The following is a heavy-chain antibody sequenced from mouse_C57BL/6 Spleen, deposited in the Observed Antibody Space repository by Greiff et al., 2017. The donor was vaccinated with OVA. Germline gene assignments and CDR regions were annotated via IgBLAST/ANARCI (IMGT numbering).Heavy chain of an antibody. V-gene: IGHV1-15*01. J-gene: IGHJ3*01. CDR1: GYTFTDYE. D-gene: IGHD2-4*01. CDR3: TREGVYYEALFAY. CDR2: IDPETGGT. Sequence: QVQLQQSGAELVRPGASVTLSCKASGYTFTDYEMHWVKQTPVHGLEWIGAIDPETGGTAYNQKFKGKAILTADKSSSTAYMELRSLTSEDSAVYYCTREGVYYEALFAYWGQGTLVTVSA.